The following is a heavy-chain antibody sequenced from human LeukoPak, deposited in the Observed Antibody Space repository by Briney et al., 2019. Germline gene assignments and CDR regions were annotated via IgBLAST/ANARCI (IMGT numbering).Heavy chain of an antibody. J-gene: IGHJ4*02. D-gene: IGHD3-22*01. CDR2: IYYSGST. CDR3: ARAISAYDSSGYYYLDY. Sequence: SSETLSLTCTVSGGSISSYYWSWIRQPPGKGLEWIGYIYYSGSTNYNPSLKSRVTISVDTSKNQFSLELSSVTAADTAVYYCARAISAYDSSGYYYLDYWGQGTLVTVSS. CDR1: GGSISSYY. V-gene: IGHV4-59*01.